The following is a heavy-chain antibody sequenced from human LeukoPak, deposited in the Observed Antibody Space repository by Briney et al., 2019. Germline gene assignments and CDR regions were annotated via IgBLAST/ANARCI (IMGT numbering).Heavy chain of an antibody. CDR3: AREVYCSSTSCPYGDY. D-gene: IGHD2-2*01. J-gene: IGHJ4*02. Sequence: ASVKVSCKASGYTFTGYYMHWVRQAPGQGLEWMGWINPNSGGTSYAQKFQGRVTMTRDTSTSTVYMELSSLRSEDTAVYYCAREVYCSSTSCPYGDYWGQGTLVTVSS. CDR2: INPNSGGT. CDR1: GYTFTGYY. V-gene: IGHV1-2*02.